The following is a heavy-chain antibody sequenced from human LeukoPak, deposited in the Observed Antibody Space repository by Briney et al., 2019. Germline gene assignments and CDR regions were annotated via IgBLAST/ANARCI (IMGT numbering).Heavy chain of an antibody. Sequence: GGSLRLSCAASGFTFSSYGMHWVRQAPGKGLEWVAFIRYDGSNKYYADSVKGRFTISRDNAKNSLYLQMNSLRAEDTAVYYCATNGGYPRQYYFDYWGQGTLVTVSS. J-gene: IGHJ4*02. CDR2: IRYDGSNK. V-gene: IGHV3-30*02. D-gene: IGHD1-26*01. CDR3: ATNGGYPRQYYFDY. CDR1: GFTFSSYG.